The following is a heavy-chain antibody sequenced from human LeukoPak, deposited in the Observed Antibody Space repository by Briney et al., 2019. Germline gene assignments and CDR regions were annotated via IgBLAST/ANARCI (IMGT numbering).Heavy chain of an antibody. V-gene: IGHV1-46*01. Sequence: GASVKVSCKASGYTFTSYYMHWVRQAPGQGLEWMGIINPSGGSTSYAQKFQGRVTMTRDMSTSTVYMELSSLRSEDTAVYYCAKLATVTTLKVYWGQGTLVTVSS. CDR1: GYTFTSYY. CDR3: AKLATVTTLKVY. D-gene: IGHD4-17*01. CDR2: INPSGGST. J-gene: IGHJ4*02.